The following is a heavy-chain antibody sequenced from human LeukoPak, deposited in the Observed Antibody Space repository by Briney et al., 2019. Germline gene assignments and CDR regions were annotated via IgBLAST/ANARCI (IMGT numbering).Heavy chain of an antibody. D-gene: IGHD3-16*01. V-gene: IGHV4-39*07. CDR2: IYYSGTT. Sequence: SETLSLTCTVSGGSISNTNYYWGWIRQPPGKGLEWIGSIYYSGTTYYNPSLKSRVTISVDTSKNQFSLKLSSVTAADTAVYYCARGFGSEDYYYYYMDVWGKGTTVTVSS. CDR1: GGSISNTNYY. J-gene: IGHJ6*03. CDR3: ARGFGSEDYYYYYMDV.